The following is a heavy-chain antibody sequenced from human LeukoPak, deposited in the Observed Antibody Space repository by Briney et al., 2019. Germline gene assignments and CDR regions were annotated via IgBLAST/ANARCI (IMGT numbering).Heavy chain of an antibody. CDR3: ARLGYYYDSSGYYLYYFDY. CDR2: ISSSSSYI. V-gene: IGHV3-21*01. D-gene: IGHD3-22*01. CDR1: GFTFSSYS. J-gene: IGHJ4*02. Sequence: GGSLRLSCAASGFTFSSYSMNWVRQAPGKGLEWVSSISSSSSYIYYADSVKGRFTISRDNAKNSLYLQMNSLRAEDTAVYYCARLGYYYDSSGYYLYYFDYWGQGTLVTVSS.